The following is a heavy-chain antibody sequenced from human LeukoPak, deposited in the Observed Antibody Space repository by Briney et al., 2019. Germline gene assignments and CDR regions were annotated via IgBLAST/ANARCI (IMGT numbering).Heavy chain of an antibody. Sequence: SETLSLTCAVYGGSFSGYYWSWIRQPPGKGLEWIGYIYTSGSTNYNPSLKSRVTISVDTSKNQFSLKLSSVTAADTAVYYCARGVSYYNWFDPWGQGTLVTVSS. CDR3: ARGVSYYNWFDP. V-gene: IGHV4-4*09. J-gene: IGHJ5*02. D-gene: IGHD1-26*01. CDR1: GGSFSGYY. CDR2: IYTSGST.